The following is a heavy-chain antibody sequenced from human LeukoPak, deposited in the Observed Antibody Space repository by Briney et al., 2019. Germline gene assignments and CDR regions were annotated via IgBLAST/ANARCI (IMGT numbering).Heavy chain of an antibody. CDR3: ARIRYFGSSGYYYDFDY. Sequence: PSETLSLTCTVSGYSISTGYYWGWIRQPPGKGLEWIGNIYHSGNTYYNPSLKSRVTISVDTSKNQFSLKLSSVTAADTAVYYCARIRYFGSSGYYYDFDYWGQGTLVTVSS. CDR2: IYHSGNT. D-gene: IGHD3-22*01. CDR1: GYSISTGYY. J-gene: IGHJ4*02. V-gene: IGHV4-38-2*02.